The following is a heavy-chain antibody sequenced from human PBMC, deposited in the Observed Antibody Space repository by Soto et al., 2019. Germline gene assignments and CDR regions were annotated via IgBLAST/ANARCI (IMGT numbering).Heavy chain of an antibody. Sequence: ASVKVSCKASGYTFTSYDINWVRQATGQGLEWRGWMNPNSGNTGYAQKFQGRVTMTRNTSISTAYMELSSLRSEDTAVYYCAREEYSSGSLDYWGQGTLVTVSS. CDR1: GYTFTSYD. CDR2: MNPNSGNT. CDR3: AREEYSSGSLDY. D-gene: IGHD6-25*01. V-gene: IGHV1-8*01. J-gene: IGHJ4*02.